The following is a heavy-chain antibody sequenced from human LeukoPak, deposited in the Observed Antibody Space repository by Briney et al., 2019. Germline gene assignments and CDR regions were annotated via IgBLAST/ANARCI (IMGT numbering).Heavy chain of an antibody. CDR1: GFTVSSNY. V-gene: IGHV3-66*01. D-gene: IGHD1-26*01. CDR2: IYSGGST. CDR3: ARTIVGDSTDAFDI. Sequence: GGSLRLSCAASGFTVSSNYMSWVRQAPVKGLEWVSVIYSGGSTYYADSVKGRFTISRDNSKNTLYLQMNSLRADATAVYYCARTIVGDSTDAFDIWGQGTTVTVSS. J-gene: IGHJ3*02.